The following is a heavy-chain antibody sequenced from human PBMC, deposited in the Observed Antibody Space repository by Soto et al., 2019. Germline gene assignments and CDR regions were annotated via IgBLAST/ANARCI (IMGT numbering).Heavy chain of an antibody. CDR2: IYYSGST. V-gene: IGHV4-59*01. Sequence: QVQLQESGPGLVKPSETLSLTCTVSGGSISSYYWSWIRQPPGKGLEWIGYIYYSGSTNYNPSLTSRVTISVDTSKNQFSLKLSSVTAADTAVYYCARSKKNDAFDIWGQGTMVTVSS. J-gene: IGHJ3*02. CDR3: ARSKKNDAFDI. CDR1: GGSISSYY.